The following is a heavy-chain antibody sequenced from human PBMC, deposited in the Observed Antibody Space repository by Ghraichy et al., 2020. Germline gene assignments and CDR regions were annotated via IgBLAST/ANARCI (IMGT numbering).Heavy chain of an antibody. CDR1: GGSIGSYY. V-gene: IGHV4-59*01. Sequence: SETLSLTCTVSGGSIGSYYWSWIRQPPEKGLEWIGYIYYSGSTSYNPSLKSRVTISVDTSKSQFSLKLSSVTAADTAVYYCARVFSSWPYYFDYWGQGTLVTVSS. CDR3: ARVFSSWPYYFDY. J-gene: IGHJ4*02. CDR2: IYYSGST. D-gene: IGHD6-13*01.